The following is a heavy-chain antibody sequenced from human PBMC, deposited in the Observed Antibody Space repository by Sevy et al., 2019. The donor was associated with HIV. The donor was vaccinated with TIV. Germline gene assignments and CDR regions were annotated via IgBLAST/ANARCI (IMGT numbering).Heavy chain of an antibody. Sequence: GGSLKLSCEILGFPVNDKSTIGFPQAPGRGLGGASVIFSSGSTSYADSAKGRFTISRDNSKNTVDLQMNSVRAEDTAVYYCVSLFLSYRSGWSYFDYWGQGTLVTVSS. CDR1: GFPVNDKS. V-gene: IGHV3-66*02. D-gene: IGHD6-19*01. CDR2: IFSSGST. CDR3: VSLFLSYRSGWSYFDY. J-gene: IGHJ4*02.